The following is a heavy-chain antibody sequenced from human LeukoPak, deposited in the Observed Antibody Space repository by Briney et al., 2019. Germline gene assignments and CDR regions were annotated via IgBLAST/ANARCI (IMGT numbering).Heavy chain of an antibody. D-gene: IGHD5-18*01. CDR1: GGSISSCY. CDR3: ARGPEGYSYGYQFDC. J-gene: IGHJ4*02. CDR2: IYYSGST. Sequence: SSETLSLTCTVSGGSISSCYWSWIRQPPGKGLEWIGYIYYSGSTNYNPSLKSRVTISVDTSKNQFSLKLSSVTAADTAVYYCARGPEGYSYGYQFDCWGQGTLVTVSS. V-gene: IGHV4-59*01.